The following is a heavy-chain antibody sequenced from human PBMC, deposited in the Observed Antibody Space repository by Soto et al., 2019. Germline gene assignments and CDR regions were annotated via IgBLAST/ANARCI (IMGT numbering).Heavy chain of an antibody. D-gene: IGHD4-17*01. CDR3: ARRYYGDPGYYYYYYMDV. J-gene: IGHJ6*03. CDR1: GGSISSGGYY. V-gene: IGHV4-61*08. Sequence: PSETLSLTCTVSGGSISSGGYYWSWIRQHPGKGLEWIGYIYYSGSTNYNPFLKSRVTISVDTSKNQFSLKLSSVTAADTAVYYCARRYYGDPGYYYYYYMDVWGKGTTVTVSS. CDR2: IYYSGST.